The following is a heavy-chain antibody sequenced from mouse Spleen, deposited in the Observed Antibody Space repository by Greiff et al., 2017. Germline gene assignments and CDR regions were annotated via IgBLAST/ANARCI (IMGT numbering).Heavy chain of an antibody. CDR3: ARPYGSKDY. CDR1: GFTFSSYA. J-gene: IGHJ2*01. D-gene: IGHD1-1*01. Sequence: EVKLVESGGGLVKPGGSLKLSCAASGFTFSSYAMSWVRQTPEKRLEWVATISSGGSYTYYPDSVKGRFTISRDNAKNTLYLQMSSLRSEDTAMYYCARPYGSKDYWGQGTTLTVSS. V-gene: IGHV5-9-1*01. CDR2: ISSGGSYT.